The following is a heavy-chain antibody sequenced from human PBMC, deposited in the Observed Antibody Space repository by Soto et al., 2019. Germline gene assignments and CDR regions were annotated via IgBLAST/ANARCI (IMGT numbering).Heavy chain of an antibody. CDR2: IIPLFGRT. CDR3: VRDSIAAAGFDS. J-gene: IGHJ4*02. Sequence: SVKVSCKVSGGPFSSYTISWVRQAPGQGLEWMGEIIPLFGRTNYVQNFQGRVTISADESTNTAYMQLSSLISEDTAVYYCVRDSIAAAGFDSWGQGTLVTVSS. D-gene: IGHD6-13*01. V-gene: IGHV1-69*13. CDR1: GGPFSSYT.